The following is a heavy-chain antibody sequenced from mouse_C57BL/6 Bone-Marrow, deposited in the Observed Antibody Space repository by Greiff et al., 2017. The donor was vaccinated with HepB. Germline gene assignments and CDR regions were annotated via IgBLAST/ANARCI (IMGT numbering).Heavy chain of an antibody. CDR1: GYTFTSYW. V-gene: IGHV1-64*01. CDR3: ARYGYDGAWFAY. CDR2: IHPNSGST. D-gene: IGHD2-2*01. J-gene: IGHJ3*01. Sequence: PGASVKLSCQASGYTFTSYWMHWVKQRPGQGLEWIGMIHPNSGSTNYNEKFKSKATLTVDKSSSTAYMQLSSLTSEDSAVYYCARYGYDGAWFAYWGQGTLVTVSA.